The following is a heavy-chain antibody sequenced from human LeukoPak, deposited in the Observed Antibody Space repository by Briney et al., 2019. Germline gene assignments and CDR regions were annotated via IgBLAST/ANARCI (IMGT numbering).Heavy chain of an antibody. V-gene: IGHV3-11*06. D-gene: IGHD3-10*01. CDR1: GFTFSNYY. Sequence: PGGSLRLSCAASGFTFSNYYMSWIRQAPGKGLEWVSYISSSGSYTNYADSVKGRFTISRDNAKNSLYLQMNSLRAEDTAVYYCARSPSMVRGVITFFDYWGQGTLVTVSS. CDR2: ISSSGSYT. CDR3: ARSPSMVRGVITFFDY. J-gene: IGHJ4*02.